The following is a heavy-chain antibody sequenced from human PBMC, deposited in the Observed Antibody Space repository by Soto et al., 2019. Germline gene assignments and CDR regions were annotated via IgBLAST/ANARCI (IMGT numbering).Heavy chain of an antibody. V-gene: IGHV5-51*01. D-gene: IGHD2-21*01. CDR3: ARRDCGGDCYHPSGDAFDI. CDR2: IYPGDSDT. Sequence: PGESLKISCKGSGYSFTSYWIGWVRQVPGKGLEWMGIIYPGDSDTRYSPSFQGQVTISADKSISTAYLQWSSLKASDTAMYYWARRDCGGDCYHPSGDAFDIWGQGTMVTVSS. J-gene: IGHJ3*02. CDR1: GYSFTSYW.